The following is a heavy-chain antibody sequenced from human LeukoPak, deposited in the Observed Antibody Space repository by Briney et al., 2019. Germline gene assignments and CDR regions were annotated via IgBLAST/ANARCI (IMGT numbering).Heavy chain of an antibody. D-gene: IGHD2-2*02. V-gene: IGHV4-4*02. CDR2: IYHSGST. J-gene: IGHJ6*03. CDR1: GGSISGSYW. Sequence: SETLSLTCGVSGGSISGSYWWSWVRQPPGKGLEWIGEIYHSGSTNYNPSLKSRVTISMAKSKNQFSLNLSSVTAADTAVYYCARGAIVVVPAAIFGGYYYYYMDVWGKGTTVTISS. CDR3: ARGAIVVVPAAIFGGYYYYYMDV.